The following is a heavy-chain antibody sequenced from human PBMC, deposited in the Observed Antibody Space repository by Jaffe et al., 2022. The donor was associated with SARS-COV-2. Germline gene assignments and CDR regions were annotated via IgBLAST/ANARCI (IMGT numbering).Heavy chain of an antibody. D-gene: IGHD3-10*01. CDR2: IKHTGGDT. CDR1: GFIFNRYA. Sequence: EVHLVESGGGLVQPGESLRLSCAASGFIFNRYAMSWVRQAPGKGLEWVSAIKHTGGDTYYADSVKGRFTVSRDNSKSTLYLQINSLRADDTAVYYCVWWYGSGSYYDQWGRGTLVTVSS. CDR3: VWWYGSGSYYDQ. V-gene: IGHV3-23*04. J-gene: IGHJ4*02.